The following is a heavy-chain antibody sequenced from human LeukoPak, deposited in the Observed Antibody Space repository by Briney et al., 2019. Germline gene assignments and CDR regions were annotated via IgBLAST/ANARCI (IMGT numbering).Heavy chain of an antibody. CDR1: GYTFTGYY. Sequence: ASVNVSCTASGYTFTGYYMHWVRQAPGQGLEWMGRINPNSGGTNYAQKFQGRVTMTRDTSISTAYMELSRLRSDDTAVYYCAREGGSYYNWFDPWGQGTLVTVSS. CDR2: INPNSGGT. D-gene: IGHD1-26*01. V-gene: IGHV1-2*06. CDR3: AREGGSYYNWFDP. J-gene: IGHJ5*02.